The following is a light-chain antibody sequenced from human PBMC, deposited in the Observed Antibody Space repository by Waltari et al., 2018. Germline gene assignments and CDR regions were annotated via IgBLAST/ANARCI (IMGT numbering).Light chain of an antibody. V-gene: IGKV3-11*01. CDR3: QQRSNWRDT. CDR2: DAS. Sequence: EIVLTQSPATLSLSLGERATLSCRASQSVSSYLAWYQQKPGQAPSLLIYDASNRATGIPARFSGSGSGTDFTLTITSLEPEDFAVYYCQQRSNWRDTFGQGTRLEIK. CDR1: QSVSSY. J-gene: IGKJ5*01.